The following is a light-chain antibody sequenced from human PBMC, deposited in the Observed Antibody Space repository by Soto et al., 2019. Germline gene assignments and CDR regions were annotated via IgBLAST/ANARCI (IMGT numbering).Light chain of an antibody. J-gene: IGLJ1*01. CDR1: NIGSKS. CDR3: QVWDSSSDHLYV. V-gene: IGLV3-21*02. Sequence: SYELTQPPSVSVAPGQTARITRGGNNIGSKSVHWYQQKPGQAPVLVVYDDSDRPSGIPERFSGSNSGNTATLTMSRVEVGDEADYNCQVWDSSSDHLYVFGTGNKVTVL. CDR2: DDS.